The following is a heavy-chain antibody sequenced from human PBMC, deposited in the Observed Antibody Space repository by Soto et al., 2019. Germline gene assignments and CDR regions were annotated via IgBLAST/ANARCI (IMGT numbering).Heavy chain of an antibody. J-gene: IGHJ4*02. V-gene: IGHV2-5*02. CDR2: IYWDDDK. Sequence: QITLKESGPTLVKPTQTLTLTCTFSGFSLSTSGVGVDWIRQPPGKALEWLALIYWDDDKRYSPSLKSRLTIHKETPKNPVVLTMTNMDPLDTTTYYCARRITMVRGVIRGGVDYWGQGTLVTVSS. CDR1: GFSLSTSGVG. D-gene: IGHD3-10*01. CDR3: ARRITMVRGVIRGGVDY.